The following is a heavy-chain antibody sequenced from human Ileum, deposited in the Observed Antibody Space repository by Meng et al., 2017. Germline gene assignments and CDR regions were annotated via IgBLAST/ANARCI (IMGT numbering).Heavy chain of an antibody. J-gene: IGHJ4*02. D-gene: IGHD3-10*01. Sequence: SETLSLTCAISGDTVSSITAAWNWIRQSPSRGLEWLGRTYYRSRWHYDYSVSVKSRITIKPDTSNNQFSLQLNSVTPDDTAVYYCARDAPRSYGSGSCHPFDSWGQGTLVTVSS. CDR3: ARDAPRSYGSGSCHPFDS. CDR1: GDTVSSITAA. CDR2: TYYRSRWHY. V-gene: IGHV6-1*01.